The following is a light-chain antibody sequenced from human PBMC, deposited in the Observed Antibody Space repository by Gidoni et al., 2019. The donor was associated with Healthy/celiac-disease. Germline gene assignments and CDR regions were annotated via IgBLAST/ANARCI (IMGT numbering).Light chain of an antibody. CDR3: AAWDDSLSGVV. J-gene: IGLJ2*01. V-gene: IGLV1-47*01. Sequence: QSVLTQPPTASGTPGQRCTMSCSGSSSNIGSNYVCWYQQAPGTAPKLLIYRNNHRPSGVPDRFSGSKSGTSASLAISGLRSEDEADYYCAAWDDSLSGVVFGGGTKLTVL. CDR2: RNN. CDR1: SSNIGSNY.